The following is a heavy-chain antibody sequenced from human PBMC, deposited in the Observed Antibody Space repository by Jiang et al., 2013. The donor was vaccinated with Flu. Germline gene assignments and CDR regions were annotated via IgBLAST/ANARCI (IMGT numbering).Heavy chain of an antibody. CDR3: AKLPYGDPAEYFQH. V-gene: IGHV3-23*01. CDR2: ISGSGGST. D-gene: IGHD4-17*01. J-gene: IGHJ1*01. Sequence: GKGLEWVSAISGSGGSTYYADSVKGRFTISRDNSKNTLYLQMNSLRAEDTAVYYCAKLPYGDPAEYFQHWGQGTLVTVSS.